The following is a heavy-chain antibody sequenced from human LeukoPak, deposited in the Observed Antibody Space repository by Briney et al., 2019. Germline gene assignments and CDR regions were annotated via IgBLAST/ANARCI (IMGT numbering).Heavy chain of an antibody. CDR2: INSDGSST. D-gene: IGHD5-12*01. V-gene: IGHV3-74*01. CDR1: GFTFSSYW. J-gene: IGHJ4*02. CDR3: ARAPYSGYDLDY. Sequence: GGSLRLSCAASGFTFSSYWMHWVRHAPGKGLVWVSRINSDGSSTSYADSVKGRFTISRDNAKNTLYLQMNSLRAEDTAVYYCARAPYSGYDLDYWGQGTLVTVSS.